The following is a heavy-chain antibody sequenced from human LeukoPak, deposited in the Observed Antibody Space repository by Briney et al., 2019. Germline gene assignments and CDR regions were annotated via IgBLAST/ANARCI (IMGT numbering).Heavy chain of an antibody. D-gene: IGHD5-24*01. J-gene: IGHJ4*02. Sequence: GGSLRLSCAASGFTFSRYSMNWVRQAPGKGLEWVSYISSSSSTIYYADSVKGRFTISRDNAKNSLYLQMNSLRDEDTAVYYCAVVRRDGYNLVDYWGQGTLVTVSS. CDR3: AVVRRDGYNLVDY. CDR2: ISSSSSTI. V-gene: IGHV3-48*02. CDR1: GFTFSRYS.